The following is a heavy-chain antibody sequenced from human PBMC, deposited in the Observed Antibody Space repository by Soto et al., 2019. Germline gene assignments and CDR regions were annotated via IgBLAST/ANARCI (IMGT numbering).Heavy chain of an antibody. CDR3: ARRYGGNLDY. D-gene: IGHD1-26*01. J-gene: IGHJ4*02. Sequence: QVQLQESGPGLVKPSETLSLTCTVSGGSISNFYWSWIRQPPGKGLEWIGYIYYSGSTNYNPSLKXRVTISVDTSKTQFSLKLSSVTAADTAVYFCARRYGGNLDYWGQGTLVTVSS. CDR2: IYYSGST. CDR1: GGSISNFY. V-gene: IGHV4-59*08.